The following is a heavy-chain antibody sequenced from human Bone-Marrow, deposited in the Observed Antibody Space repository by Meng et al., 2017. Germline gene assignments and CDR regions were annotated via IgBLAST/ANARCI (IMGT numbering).Heavy chain of an antibody. V-gene: IGHV3-21*01. J-gene: IGHJ4*02. D-gene: IGHD3-10*01. CDR1: GFTFSSYS. CDR2: ISSSSSYI. Sequence: GESLKISCAASGFTFSSYSMNWVRQAPGKGLEWVSSISSSSSYIYYADSVKGRFTISGDNAKNSLYLQMNSLRAEDTAVYYCATRVRGVTVVAYYFDYWGQGTLVTVSS. CDR3: ATRVRGVTVVAYYFDY.